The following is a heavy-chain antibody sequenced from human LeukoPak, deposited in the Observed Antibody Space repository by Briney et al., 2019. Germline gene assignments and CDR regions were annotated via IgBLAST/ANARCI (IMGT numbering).Heavy chain of an antibody. CDR2: ISSSSSTI. CDR1: GFTFSSYS. CDR3: ASGYLGRAGTTDRLDY. D-gene: IGHD4-17*01. Sequence: GGSLRLSCAASGFTFSSYSMNWVRQAPGKGLEWVSYISSSSSTIYYADSVKGRFTISRDNAKNSLYLQMNSLRAEDTAVYYCASGYLGRAGTTDRLDYWGQGTLVTVSS. J-gene: IGHJ4*02. V-gene: IGHV3-48*01.